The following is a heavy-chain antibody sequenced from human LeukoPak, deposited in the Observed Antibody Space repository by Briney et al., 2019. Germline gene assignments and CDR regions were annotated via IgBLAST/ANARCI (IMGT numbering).Heavy chain of an antibody. CDR3: ARHPSGQQLPLSWFDP. D-gene: IGHD6-13*01. V-gene: IGHV4-39*01. Sequence: SETLSLTCTVSGGSISSSSYYWGWIRQPPGKGLEWIGSIYYSGSTYYNPSLKSRVTISVDTSKNQFSLKLSSVTAADTAVYYCARHPSGQQLPLSWFDPWGQGTLVTVSS. CDR1: GGSISSSSYY. CDR2: IYYSGST. J-gene: IGHJ5*02.